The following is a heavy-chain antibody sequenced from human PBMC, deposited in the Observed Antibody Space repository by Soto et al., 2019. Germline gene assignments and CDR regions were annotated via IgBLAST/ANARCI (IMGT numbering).Heavy chain of an antibody. D-gene: IGHD3-3*01. CDR2: MNPNSGNT. CDR3: ARGSRYDFWSGYYAAHDLDY. Sequence: ASVKVSCKASGYTFTSYDINWVRQATGQGLEWMGWMNPNSGNTGYAQKFQGRVTMTRNTSISTAYMELSSLRSEDTAVYYCARGSRYDFWSGYYAAHDLDYWGQGTLVTVSS. V-gene: IGHV1-8*01. CDR1: GYTFTSYD. J-gene: IGHJ4*02.